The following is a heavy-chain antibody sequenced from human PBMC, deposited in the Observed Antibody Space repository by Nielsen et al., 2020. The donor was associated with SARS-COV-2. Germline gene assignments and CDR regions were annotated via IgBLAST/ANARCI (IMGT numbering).Heavy chain of an antibody. CDR1: GFNFSQYT. J-gene: IGHJ4*02. CDR3: VRESSTYYIDY. V-gene: IGHV3-21*01. CDR2: ISSYSNYK. D-gene: IGHD2-15*01. Sequence: GESLKISCEASGFNFSQYTMNWVRQAPGQGLEWASSISSYSNYKQYADSVKGRFAISRDNAKSSLYLQMSSLRAEDTGVYYCVRESSTYYIDYWGQGIRVTVSS.